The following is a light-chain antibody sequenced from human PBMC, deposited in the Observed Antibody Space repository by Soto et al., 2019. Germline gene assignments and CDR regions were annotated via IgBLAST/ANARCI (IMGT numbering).Light chain of an antibody. CDR2: EVN. CDR1: SRDIGADDD. J-gene: IGLJ1*01. Sequence: SALTQPASLSRAPGQAITSSCTGTSRDIGADDDLSWCQQHPGKAPKLMISEVNNRPSGVSNRAPGSKSCNTAYLTISGFHIAGEAEFFSFGFTTTPTHVFGTGTKVTVL. CDR3: FGFTTTPTHV. V-gene: IGLV2-14*01.